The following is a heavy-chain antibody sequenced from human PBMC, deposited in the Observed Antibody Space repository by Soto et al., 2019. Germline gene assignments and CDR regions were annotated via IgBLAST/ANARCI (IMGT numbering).Heavy chain of an antibody. D-gene: IGHD6-13*01. Sequence: GGSLRLSCAASGFTFSSYSMNWVRQAPGKGLEWVSSISSSSSYIYYADSVKGRFTISRDNAKNSLYLQMNSLRAEDTAVYYCARGSDPSFTDIAAAGLGYYYFYMDVWGKGTTVTVSS. CDR2: ISSSSSYI. CDR1: GFTFSSYS. CDR3: ARGSDPSFTDIAAAGLGYYYFYMDV. V-gene: IGHV3-21*01. J-gene: IGHJ6*03.